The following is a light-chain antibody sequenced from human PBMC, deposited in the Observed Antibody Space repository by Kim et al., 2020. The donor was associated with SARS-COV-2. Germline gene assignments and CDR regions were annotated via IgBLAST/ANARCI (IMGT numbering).Light chain of an antibody. Sequence: DIQMTQSPSSLSASVGDRVIITCRSSHSISGYLNWYQHEPGKAPKLLIYGASSLKSGVPSRFSGSGSGTHFTLTISNLQLEDSATYFCPQTYTTPLTCGGGTKLE. V-gene: IGKV1-39*01. CDR1: HSISGY. J-gene: IGKJ4*01. CDR2: GAS. CDR3: PQTYTTPLT.